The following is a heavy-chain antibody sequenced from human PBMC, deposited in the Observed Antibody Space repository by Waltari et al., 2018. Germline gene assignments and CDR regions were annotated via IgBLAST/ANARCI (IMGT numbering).Heavy chain of an antibody. V-gene: IGHV1-2*06. CDR1: GYTFTGYY. CDR3: ARELGGSPGYGMDV. D-gene: IGHD3-16*01. CDR2: MNPNSGGT. Sequence: QVQLVQSGAEVKKPGASVKVSCKASGYTFTGYYMHWVRQAPGQGLEWMGRMNPNSGGTNYAQKFQGRVTMTRDTSISTAYMELSRLRSDDTAVYYCARELGGSPGYGMDVWGQGTTVTVSS. J-gene: IGHJ6*02.